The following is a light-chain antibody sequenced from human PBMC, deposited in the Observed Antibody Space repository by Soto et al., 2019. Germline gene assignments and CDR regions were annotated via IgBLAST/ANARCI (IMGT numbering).Light chain of an antibody. CDR2: GAS. Sequence: EIVLTQSPGTLSLSPGERATLSCRASQSVSNNYLAWYQQKPGQAPRLLIYGASTRATGIPARFSGSGSGTDFTLTISRLEPEDFALYYCQQYVTSAITFGQGTRLEIK. CDR3: QQYVTSAIT. V-gene: IGKV3-20*01. CDR1: QSVSNNY. J-gene: IGKJ5*01.